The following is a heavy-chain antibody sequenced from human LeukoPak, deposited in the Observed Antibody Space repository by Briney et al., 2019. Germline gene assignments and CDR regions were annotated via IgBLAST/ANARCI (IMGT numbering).Heavy chain of an antibody. V-gene: IGHV3-23*01. J-gene: IGHJ4*02. D-gene: IGHD3-22*01. CDR2: ISGGGGST. CDR1: GFTFSSYW. Sequence: GGSLRLSCAASGFTFSSYWMHWVRQAPGKGLVWVSAISGGGGSTYYADSVKGRFTISRDKSKNTLYLQMNSLRAEDTAVYYCAKGLTYYYDSSGYSPFDYWGQGTLVTVSS. CDR3: AKGLTYYYDSSGYSPFDY.